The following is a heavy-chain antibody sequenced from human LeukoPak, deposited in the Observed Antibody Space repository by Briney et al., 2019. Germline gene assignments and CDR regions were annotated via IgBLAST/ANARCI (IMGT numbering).Heavy chain of an antibody. V-gene: IGHV4-59*01. CDR2: IYYSGST. CDR3: ARAHKYHFYDSSGAFDF. D-gene: IGHD3-22*01. Sequence: SETLSLTCTVSGGSISRYYWSWIRQPPGKGLEWIGNIYYSGSTNYNPSLKSRVAISVDTSKNQFSLKLSSVTAADTAAYYCARAHKYHFYDSSGAFDFWGQGKMVTVSS. J-gene: IGHJ3*01. CDR1: GGSISRYY.